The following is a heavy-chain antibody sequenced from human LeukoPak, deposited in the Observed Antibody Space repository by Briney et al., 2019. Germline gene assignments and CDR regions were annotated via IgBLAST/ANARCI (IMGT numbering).Heavy chain of an antibody. V-gene: IGHV4-34*01. J-gene: IGHJ4*02. CDR1: GVSFSGYY. D-gene: IGHD2-15*01. CDR3: ARYSRYCSGGSCSPFDY. CDR2: INHSGST. Sequence: SETLSLTCAAYGVSFSGYYWSWVRQPPGKGLEWIGEINHSGSTNYNPSLKSRVTISVDTSKNQFSLKLSSVTAADTAVYYCARYSRYCSGGSCSPFDYWGQGTLVTVSS.